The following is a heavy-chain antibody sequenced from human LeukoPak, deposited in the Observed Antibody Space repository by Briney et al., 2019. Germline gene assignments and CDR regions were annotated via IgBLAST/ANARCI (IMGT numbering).Heavy chain of an antibody. Sequence: GGSLRLSCAASRFTFSTSEMNWVRQAPGKGLEWVSYINTRGDAIYYADSVKGRFTISRDNAKNSLYLQMNSLRAEDTAVYYCATTPYYYGSGSGYFDFWGQGTLVTVSS. CDR2: INTRGDAI. D-gene: IGHD3-10*01. CDR1: RFTFSTSE. V-gene: IGHV3-48*03. CDR3: ATTPYYYGSGSGYFDF. J-gene: IGHJ4*02.